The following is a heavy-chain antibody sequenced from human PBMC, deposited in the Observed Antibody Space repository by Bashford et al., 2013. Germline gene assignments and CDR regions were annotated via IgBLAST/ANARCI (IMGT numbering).Heavy chain of an antibody. CDR2: TNYRSKWYN. D-gene: IGHD5-12*01. Sequence: SQTLSLTCAISGDSVSRNSVGWHWIRQSPSRGLEWLGRTNYRSKWYNAYAVSVKSRININADTSKNQFSLQLNSVTPEDTALYYCARGYNHAYEYWGQGTLVTVSS. J-gene: IGHJ4*02. CDR1: GDSVSRNSVG. CDR3: ARGYNHAYEY. V-gene: IGHV6-1*01.